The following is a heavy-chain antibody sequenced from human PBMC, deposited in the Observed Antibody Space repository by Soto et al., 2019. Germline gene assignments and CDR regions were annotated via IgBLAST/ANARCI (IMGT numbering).Heavy chain of an antibody. Sequence: PGGSLRLSWTVAELNFVGYARSWVRQAPGKGLEWVSAISGSGGSTYYADSVKGRFTISRDNSKNTLYLQMNSLRAEDTAVYYCAKDPYSGSYYDGYFDYWGQGTLVTVSS. J-gene: IGHJ4*02. V-gene: IGHV3-23*01. D-gene: IGHD1-26*01. CDR1: ELNFVGYA. CDR2: ISGSGGST. CDR3: AKDPYSGSYYDGYFDY.